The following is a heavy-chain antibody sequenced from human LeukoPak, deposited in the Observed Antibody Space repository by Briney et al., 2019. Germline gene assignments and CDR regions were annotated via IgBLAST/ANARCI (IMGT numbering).Heavy chain of an antibody. J-gene: IGHJ6*03. CDR1: GYSFTSYA. D-gene: IGHD6-13*01. CDR2: IKTNTGNP. CDR3: ARDSSSWYLAYYYYMDV. Sequence: ASVKVSCYASGYSFTSYAMNWVRQAPGQGLEWMGWIKTNTGNPTYAQGFTGRFVFSLDTSVSTAYLQISSLKAEDTAVYYCARDSSSWYLAYYYYMDVWGKGTTVTVSS. V-gene: IGHV7-4-1*02.